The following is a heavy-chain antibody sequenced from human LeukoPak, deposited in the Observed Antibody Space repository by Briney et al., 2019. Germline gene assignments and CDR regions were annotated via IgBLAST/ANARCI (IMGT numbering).Heavy chain of an antibody. CDR2: ISSSSSYI. CDR1: GFTFSSYS. V-gene: IGHV3-21*01. Sequence: PGGSLRPSCAASGFTFSSYSMNWVRQAPGKGLEWVSSISSSSSYIYYADSVKGRFTISRDNAKNSLYLQMNSLRAEDTAVYYCASDFSGWLTNSHYWGQGTLVTVSS. CDR3: ASDFSGWLTNSHY. J-gene: IGHJ4*02. D-gene: IGHD6-19*01.